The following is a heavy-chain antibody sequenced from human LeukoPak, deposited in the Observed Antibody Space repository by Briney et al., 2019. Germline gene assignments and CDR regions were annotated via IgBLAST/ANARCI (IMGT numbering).Heavy chain of an antibody. D-gene: IGHD2-15*01. Sequence: PSETLSLTCAVYGGSFSGYYWSWIRQPPGKGLEWIGEINHSGSTNYNPSLKSRVTISVDTSKNQFSLKLSSVTAADTAVYHCARGLRIGRGAFDIWGQGTMVTVSS. V-gene: IGHV4-34*01. CDR2: INHSGST. J-gene: IGHJ3*02. CDR3: ARGLRIGRGAFDI. CDR1: GGSFSGYY.